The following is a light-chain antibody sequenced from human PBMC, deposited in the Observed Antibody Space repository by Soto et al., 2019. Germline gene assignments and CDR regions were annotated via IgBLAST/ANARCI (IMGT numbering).Light chain of an antibody. CDR3: HQTHAVALT. CDR2: AAS. V-gene: IGKV1-39*01. CDR1: QTSGNS. Sequence: DVQMTQSPSSLSASVGDRVTIACRARQTSGNSLNWSQQKSGEAPKVLLFAASSLRCGVPSRFSGSGYGTDFTRTINNLHPEDSATYYCHQTHAVALTFGEATRL. J-gene: IGKJ5*01.